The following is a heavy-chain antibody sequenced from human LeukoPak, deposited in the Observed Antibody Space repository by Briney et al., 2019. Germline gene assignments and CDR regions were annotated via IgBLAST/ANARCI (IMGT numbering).Heavy chain of an antibody. V-gene: IGHV4-38-2*02. Sequence: SETLSLTCTVSGYSISTWYYWGWIRQPPGKGLEWIGSIYYSGSTYYNPSLKSRVTISVDTSKNQFSLKLSSVTAADTAVYYCARFPLRAGTIPWGQGTLVTVSS. CDR3: ARFPLRAGTIP. CDR2: IYYSGST. J-gene: IGHJ5*02. CDR1: GYSISTWYY. D-gene: IGHD6-19*01.